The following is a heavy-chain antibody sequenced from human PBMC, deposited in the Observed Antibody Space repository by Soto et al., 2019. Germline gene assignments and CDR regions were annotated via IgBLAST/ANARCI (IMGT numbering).Heavy chain of an antibody. CDR3: ARDFFSSGWYPSNWIDP. CDR2: ISYDGSIE. V-gene: IGHV3-30-3*01. D-gene: IGHD6-13*01. J-gene: IGHJ5*02. Sequence: QVQLVESGGSVVQPGRSLRLSCAASGFVFSKYAMHWVRQAPGKGLEWVAVISYDGSIEYYADFVKGRFTISRDNSNSTLFLQMNSLRVEDTAVFYCARDFFSSGWYPSNWIDPWGQGTLVTVSS. CDR1: GFVFSKYA.